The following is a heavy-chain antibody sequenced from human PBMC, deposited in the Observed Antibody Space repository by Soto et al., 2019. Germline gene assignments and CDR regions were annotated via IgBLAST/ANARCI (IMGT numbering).Heavy chain of an antibody. V-gene: IGHV1-8*01. Sequence: DSVKIYCRASGYTLTSYDMNWVRQATGQGLEWMGWMNPNSGNTGYAQKFQGRVTMTRNTSISTAYMELSSLRSEDTAVYYCASAVAAYPGDWFDPWGQGTLVTVSS. CDR3: ASAVAAYPGDWFDP. J-gene: IGHJ5*02. CDR2: MNPNSGNT. D-gene: IGHD6-13*01. CDR1: GYTLTSYD.